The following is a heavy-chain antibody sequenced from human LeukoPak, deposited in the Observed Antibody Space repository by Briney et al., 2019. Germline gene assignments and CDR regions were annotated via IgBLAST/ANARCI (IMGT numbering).Heavy chain of an antibody. CDR3: ARDEGYCDYVPLYYYYMDI. V-gene: IGHV1-69*05. J-gene: IGHJ6*03. CDR2: IIPIFGTA. D-gene: IGHD4-17*01. CDR1: GGTFSSYA. Sequence: SVKVSCKASGGTFSSYAISWVRQAPGQGLEWMGRIIPIFGTANYAQKFQGRVTITTDESTSTAYMELSSLRSEATAVYYCARDEGYCDYVPLYYYYMDIWVKGTTVTVSS.